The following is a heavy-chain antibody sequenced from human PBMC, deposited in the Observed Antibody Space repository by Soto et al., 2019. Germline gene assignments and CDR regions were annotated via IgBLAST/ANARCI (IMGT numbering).Heavy chain of an antibody. Sequence: SVKVSCKASGGTFSSYTISWVRQAPGQGLEWMGRIIPILGIANYAQKFQGRVTITADKSTSTAYMELSSLRSEDTAVYYCAYCSCTSCAGKPYYYYYMDVWGKGTTVTVSS. CDR3: AYCSCTSCAGKPYYYYYMDV. J-gene: IGHJ6*03. CDR1: GGTFSSYT. V-gene: IGHV1-69*02. D-gene: IGHD2-2*01. CDR2: IIPILGIA.